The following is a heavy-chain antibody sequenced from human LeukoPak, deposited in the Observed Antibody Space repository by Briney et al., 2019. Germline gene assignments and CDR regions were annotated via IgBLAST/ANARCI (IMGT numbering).Heavy chain of an antibody. CDR1: GYTLTELS. V-gene: IGHV1-46*01. J-gene: IGHJ5*02. D-gene: IGHD3-22*01. CDR2: INPSGGGT. CDR3: ARHPSNYYDSSGYFGCFDP. Sequence: ASVKVSCKVSGYTLTELSMHWVRQAPGQGLEWMGIINPSGGGTTYAQKFQGRVSMTRDTSTSTFYMDLSSLRSEDTAVYYCARHPSNYYDSSGYFGCFDPWGQGTLVTVSS.